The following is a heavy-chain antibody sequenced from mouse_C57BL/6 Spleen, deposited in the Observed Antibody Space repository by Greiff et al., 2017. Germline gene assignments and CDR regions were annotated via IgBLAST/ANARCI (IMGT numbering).Heavy chain of an antibody. CDR2: INPSNGGN. J-gene: IGHJ1*03. V-gene: IGHV1-53*01. CDR3: ARSTIVDWYFDV. Sequence: QVQLQQPGTELVKPGASVKLSCKASGYTFTSYWMHWVKQRPGQGLEWIGNINPSNGGNNYNEKFKSKATLTVDKSSSTAYMQLSSLTSEDAAVYYCARSTIVDWYFDVWGTGTTVTVSS. CDR1: GYTFTSYW. D-gene: IGHD2-5*01.